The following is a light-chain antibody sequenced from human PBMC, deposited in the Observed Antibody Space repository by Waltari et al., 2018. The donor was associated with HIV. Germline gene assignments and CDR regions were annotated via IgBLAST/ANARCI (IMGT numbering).Light chain of an antibody. Sequence: EIVLTQSPGTLSLSPGERATLSCRASQSVSNNYLDWYQQKPGQAPRLLIYNTYNRATGIPDRFSGSGSGTDFTLTISRLEPEDFAIYYCQQYGSAPPITFGGGTKVEIK. V-gene: IGKV3-20*01. CDR2: NTY. J-gene: IGKJ4*01. CDR1: QSVSNNY. CDR3: QQYGSAPPIT.